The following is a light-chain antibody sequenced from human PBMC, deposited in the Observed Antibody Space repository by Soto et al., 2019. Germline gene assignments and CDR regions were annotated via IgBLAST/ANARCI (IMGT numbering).Light chain of an antibody. CDR2: DAS. V-gene: IGKV1-5*01. CDR1: QSISSW. CDR3: QQYNSYSVT. J-gene: IGKJ4*01. Sequence: DIQITQSPSTLSASVGDRVTITCRASQSISSWLAWYQQKPGKAPNLLIYDASSLEGGVPSRFSGSGSGTEFTLTISSLQPDDFATYYCQQYNSYSVTFGGGTKVDIK.